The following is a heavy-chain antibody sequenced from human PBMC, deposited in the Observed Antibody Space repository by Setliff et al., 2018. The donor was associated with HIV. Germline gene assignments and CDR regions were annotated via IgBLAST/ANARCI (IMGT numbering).Heavy chain of an antibody. CDR2: IYYSGST. D-gene: IGHD3-10*01. V-gene: IGHV4-39*07. Sequence: SKTLSLTCTVSGGSISSSSYYWGWIRQPPGKGLEWIGSIYYSGSTYYNPSLKSRVTISVDTSKNQFSLKLSSVTAADTAMYYCAKGAYGSGSSNWFDPWGQGTLVTVSS. CDR3: AKGAYGSGSSNWFDP. CDR1: GGSISSSSYY. J-gene: IGHJ5*02.